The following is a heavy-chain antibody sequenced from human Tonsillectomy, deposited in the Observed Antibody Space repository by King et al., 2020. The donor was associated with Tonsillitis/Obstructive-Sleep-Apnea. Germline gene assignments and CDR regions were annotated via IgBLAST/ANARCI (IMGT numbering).Heavy chain of an antibody. Sequence: QLVQSGAEVKKPGESLKISCKGSGYRFNNYWIGWVRQMPGKGLEWMGIIYPGDPDIRYSPSFQGQVTISADKSISTAYLQWSSLKASDTAMYYCARHDYGDKNWFDPWGQGTLVTVSS. CDR1: GYRFNNYW. CDR3: ARHDYGDKNWFDP. CDR2: IYPGDPDI. J-gene: IGHJ5*02. V-gene: IGHV5-51*01. D-gene: IGHD4-17*01.